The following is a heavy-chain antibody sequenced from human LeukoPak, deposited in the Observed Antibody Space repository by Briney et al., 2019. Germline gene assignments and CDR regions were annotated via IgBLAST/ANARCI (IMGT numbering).Heavy chain of an antibody. Sequence: PSETLSLTCTVSGGSISNYYWSWTRQPPGKGPEWIGYIHNTGRTNYNPSLKSRVTISVDTSKNQFSLKLSSVTAADTAIYYCARYAATGGPNWFDPWGPGTLVTVSS. J-gene: IGHJ5*02. CDR1: GGSISNYY. CDR3: ARYAATGGPNWFDP. CDR2: IHNTGRT. V-gene: IGHV4-59*01. D-gene: IGHD2-15*01.